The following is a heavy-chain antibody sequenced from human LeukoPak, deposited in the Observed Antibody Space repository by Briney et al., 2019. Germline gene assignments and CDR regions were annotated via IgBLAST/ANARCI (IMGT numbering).Heavy chain of an antibody. CDR2: IRPTGDNT. D-gene: IGHD1/OR15-1a*01. J-gene: IGHJ5*02. V-gene: IGHV3-23*01. CDR3: ARCISTTLRGNWFDA. CDR1: GFTFSSYS. Sequence: GGSLRLSCAASGFTFSSYSMSWVRQAPGKGLEWVSGIRPTGDNTYYADAVKGRFTISRDNSNNTLYLQMNSLRAEDTALYYCARCISTTLRGNWFDAWGQGTLVTVSS.